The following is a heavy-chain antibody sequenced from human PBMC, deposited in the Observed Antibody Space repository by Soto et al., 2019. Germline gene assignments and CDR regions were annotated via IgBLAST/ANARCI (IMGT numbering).Heavy chain of an antibody. J-gene: IGHJ5*01. CDR1: GFSLSTSGVS. D-gene: IGHD4-4*01. CDR3: ARRPYSNSLDS. V-gene: IGHV2-5*02. Sequence: QITLKESGPTLVKPTRTLTLTCTFSGFSLSTSGVSVGWIRQPPAKALEWLAVIYWDGDKRYSPYLKSRLTITKDTSKNQVVLTMTNRDPVDTATYYCARRPYSNSLDSWGQGTLVTVSS. CDR2: IYWDGDK.